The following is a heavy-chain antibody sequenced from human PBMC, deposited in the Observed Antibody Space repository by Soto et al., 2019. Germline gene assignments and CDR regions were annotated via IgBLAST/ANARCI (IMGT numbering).Heavy chain of an antibody. CDR3: AKAWDGMATIGSTPTTTGFDY. J-gene: IGHJ4*02. D-gene: IGHD2-8*01. V-gene: IGHV3-23*01. CDR2: ISGSGGST. CDR1: GFTFSSYA. Sequence: GGSLRLSCAASGFTFSSYAMSWVRQAPGKGLEWVSAISGSGGSTYYADSVKGRFTISRDNSKNTLYLQMNSLRAEDTAVYYCAKAWDGMATIGSTPTTTGFDYWGQGTLVTVSS.